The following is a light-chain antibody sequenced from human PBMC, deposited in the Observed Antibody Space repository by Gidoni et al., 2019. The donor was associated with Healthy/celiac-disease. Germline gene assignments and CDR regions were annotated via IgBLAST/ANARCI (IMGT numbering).Light chain of an antibody. CDR3: QVWDSSTGVV. Sequence: SYELTQPLSVSVALGQTARITWGGNNIGSKNVHWYQQKPGQAPVLVIYRDSNRPSGIPERFSGSNSGNTATLTISRAQAGDEADYYCQVWDSSTGVVFGGGTKLTVL. CDR1: NIGSKN. V-gene: IGLV3-9*01. J-gene: IGLJ2*01. CDR2: RDS.